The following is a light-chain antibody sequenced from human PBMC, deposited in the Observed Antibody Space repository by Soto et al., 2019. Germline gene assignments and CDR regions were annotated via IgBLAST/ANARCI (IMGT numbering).Light chain of an antibody. V-gene: IGLV2-14*01. Sequence: QSVRTQPVYGYGSPLQSIAIFCTGTSSDVGAYNSVSWYQQYPGKAPKLMIHDVTNRPSGVSDRFSGSKSGNTASLTISGLQAEDEADYYCSSYTSSSSYVFGSGTKVTVL. CDR2: DVT. CDR3: SSYTSSSSYV. CDR1: SSDVGAYNS. J-gene: IGLJ1*01.